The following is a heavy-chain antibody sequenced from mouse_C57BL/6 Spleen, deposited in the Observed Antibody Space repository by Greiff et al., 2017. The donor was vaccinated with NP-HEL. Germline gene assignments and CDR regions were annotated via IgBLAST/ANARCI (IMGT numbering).Heavy chain of an antibody. CDR3: ARDDDSYAMDY. D-gene: IGHD2-12*01. CDR2: INYDGSST. Sequence: EVKLMESEGGLVQPGSSMKLSCTASGFTFSDYYMAWVRQVPEKGLEWVANINYDGSSTYYLDSLKSRFIISRDNAKNILYLQMSSLKSEDTATYYCARDDDSYAMDYWGQGTSVTVSS. V-gene: IGHV5-16*01. J-gene: IGHJ4*01. CDR1: GFTFSDYY.